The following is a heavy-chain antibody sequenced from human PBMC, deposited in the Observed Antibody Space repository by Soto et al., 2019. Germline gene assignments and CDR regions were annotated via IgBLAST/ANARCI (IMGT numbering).Heavy chain of an antibody. V-gene: IGHV1-2*02. Sequence: ASVKVSGKASGYTFTVYYMHGVLQSPGQGLEWMGCINPNSGGTNYAQKFQGRVTMTRDTSISTAYMELSRLRSDDTAVYYCARATCGGSCYWFDPWGQGTLVTVSS. CDR1: GYTFTVYY. CDR3: ARATCGGSCYWFDP. D-gene: IGHD2-15*01. J-gene: IGHJ5*02. CDR2: INPNSGGT.